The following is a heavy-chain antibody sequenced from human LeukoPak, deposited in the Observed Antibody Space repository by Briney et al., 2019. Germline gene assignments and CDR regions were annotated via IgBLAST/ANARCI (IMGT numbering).Heavy chain of an antibody. D-gene: IGHD6-19*01. CDR2: IYYSGST. J-gene: IGHJ5*02. CDR3: ARDDPSSGWYGNWFDP. Sequence: SETLSLTCSVSGGSISSYYWCWIRQPRGKGLEWVGYIYYSGSTNYNPSLKSRVTISVDTSKNQFSLKLSSVTAADTAVYYCARDDPSSGWYGNWFDPWGQGTLVTVSS. CDR1: GGSISSYY. V-gene: IGHV4-59*13.